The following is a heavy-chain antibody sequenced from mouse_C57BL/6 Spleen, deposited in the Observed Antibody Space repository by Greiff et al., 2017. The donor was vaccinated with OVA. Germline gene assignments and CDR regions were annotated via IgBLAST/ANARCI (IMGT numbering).Heavy chain of an antibody. CDR1: GYSITSGYY. CDR3: ARGGKSYYFDY. V-gene: IGHV3-6*01. CDR2: ISYDGSN. J-gene: IGHJ2*01. Sequence: VQLKESGPGLVKPSQSLSLTCSVTGYSITSGYYWNWIRQFPGNKLEWMGSISYDGSNNYNPSLKNRISITRDTSKNQFFLKLNSVTTEDTATYYFARGGKSYYFDYWGQGTTLTVSS.